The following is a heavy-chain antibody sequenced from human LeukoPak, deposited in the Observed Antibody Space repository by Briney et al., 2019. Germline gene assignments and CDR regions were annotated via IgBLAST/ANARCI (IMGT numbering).Heavy chain of an antibody. J-gene: IGHJ6*03. D-gene: IGHD6-19*01. CDR3: AGSSGWYHSYYYYYMDV. Sequence: SETLSLTCAVYGGSFSGYYWGWIRQPPGKGLEWIGSIYHSGSTYYNPSLKSRVTISVDTSKNQFSLKLSSVTAADTAVYYCAGSSGWYHSYYYYYMDVWGKGTTVTVSS. CDR2: IYHSGST. CDR1: GGSFSGYY. V-gene: IGHV4-34*01.